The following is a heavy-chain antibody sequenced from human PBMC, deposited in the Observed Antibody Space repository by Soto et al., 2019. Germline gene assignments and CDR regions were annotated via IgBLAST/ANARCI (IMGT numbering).Heavy chain of an antibody. V-gene: IGHV5-10-1*01. J-gene: IGHJ6*02. Sequence: GESLKISCKGSGYSFTSYWISWVRQMPGKGLEWMGRIDPSDSYTNYSPSFQGHVTISADKSISTAYLQWSSLKASDTAMYYCARQGGYCSSTSCYTDYYYGMDVWGQGTTVTVYS. CDR1: GYSFTSYW. CDR3: ARQGGYCSSTSCYTDYYYGMDV. D-gene: IGHD2-2*02. CDR2: IDPSDSYT.